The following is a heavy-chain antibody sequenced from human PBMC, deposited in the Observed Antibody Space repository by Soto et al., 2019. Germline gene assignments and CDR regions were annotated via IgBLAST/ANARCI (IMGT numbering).Heavy chain of an antibody. CDR3: ARDNGPPTYYDFWSGSPASGMDV. V-gene: IGHV1-69*13. CDR2: IIPIFGTA. CDR1: GGTFSSYA. D-gene: IGHD3-3*01. J-gene: IGHJ6*02. Sequence: SVKVSCKASGGTFSSYAISWVRQAPGQGLEWMGGIIPIFGTANYAQKFQGRVTITADESTSTAYMELSSLRSEDTAVYYCARDNGPPTYYDFWSGSPASGMDVWGQGTTVTVSS.